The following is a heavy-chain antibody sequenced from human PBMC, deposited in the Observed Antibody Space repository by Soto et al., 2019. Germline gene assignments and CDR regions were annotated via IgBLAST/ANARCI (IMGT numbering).Heavy chain of an antibody. CDR1: GGTFGSYA. CDR3: ARSQGSSTSLEIYYYYYYGMDV. V-gene: IGHV1-69*01. D-gene: IGHD2-2*01. CDR2: IFPIPGTA. Sequence: QVQLVQSGAEVKKPGSSVKVSCKASGGTFGSYAISWVRQAPGQLLEWMGGIFPIPGTANYAQKFQGRVTIAADESTSTAYMELSSLRSEDTAVYYCARSQGSSTSLEIYYYYYYGMDVWGQGTTVTVSS. J-gene: IGHJ6*02.